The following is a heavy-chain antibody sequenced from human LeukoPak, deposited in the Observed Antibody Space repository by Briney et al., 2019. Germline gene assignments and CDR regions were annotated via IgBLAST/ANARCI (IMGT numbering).Heavy chain of an antibody. D-gene: IGHD4-17*01. Sequence: SETLSLTCTVSGGSISSHYWSWIRQPPGKGLEWIGYIYYSGSTNYNPSLKSRVTISVDTSKNQFSLKLSSVTAADTAVYYCARGGLRASLDYWGQGTLVTVSS. V-gene: IGHV4-59*11. CDR3: ARGGLRASLDY. CDR2: IYYSGST. J-gene: IGHJ4*02. CDR1: GGSISSHY.